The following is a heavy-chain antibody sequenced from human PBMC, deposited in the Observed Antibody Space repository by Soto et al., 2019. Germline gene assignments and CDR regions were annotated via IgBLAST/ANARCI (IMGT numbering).Heavy chain of an antibody. V-gene: IGHV1-3*04. CDR2: INTGNDNT. D-gene: IGHD2-8*01. CDR1: GYTFTSYA. Sequence: QVQLVQSGAEVKKPGASVKVSCKASGYTFTSYAMHWVRQAPGQRLEWMGWINTGNDNTKYSQKFQGRVTITRDTSASTAYMDLSSLRSEDTAVYYCARANGAFDIWGQGTMVTVSS. J-gene: IGHJ3*02. CDR3: ARANGAFDI.